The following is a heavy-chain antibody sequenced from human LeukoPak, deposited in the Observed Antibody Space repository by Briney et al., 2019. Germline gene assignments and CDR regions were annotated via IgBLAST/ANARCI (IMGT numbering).Heavy chain of an antibody. Sequence: GGSLRLSCAAAGFTFSSYGMQWVRQAPGKGLEGVAFIRYDGSNKYYADSVKGRFTISRDNSKNTLYLQMNSLRAEDTAVYYCAKGRGRPMVRGVIGQTALDYWGQGTLVTVSS. CDR1: GFTFSSYG. D-gene: IGHD3-10*01. J-gene: IGHJ4*02. CDR3: AKGRGRPMVRGVIGQTALDY. V-gene: IGHV3-30*02. CDR2: IRYDGSNK.